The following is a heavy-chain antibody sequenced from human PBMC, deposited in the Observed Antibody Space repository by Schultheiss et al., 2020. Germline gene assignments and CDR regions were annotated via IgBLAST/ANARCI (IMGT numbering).Heavy chain of an antibody. Sequence: GGSLRLSCAASGFTFSSYAMSWVRQAPGKGLEWVSAISGSGGSTYYADSVKGRFTISRDNAKNSLYLQMNSLRAEDTAVYYCAREIGEDTAMARYAFDIWGQGTMVTVS. CDR3: AREIGEDTAMARYAFDI. V-gene: IGHV3-23*01. D-gene: IGHD5-18*01. CDR1: GFTFSSYA. J-gene: IGHJ3*02. CDR2: ISGSGGST.